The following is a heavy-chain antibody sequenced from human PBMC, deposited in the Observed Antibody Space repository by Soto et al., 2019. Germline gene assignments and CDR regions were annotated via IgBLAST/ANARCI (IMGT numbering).Heavy chain of an antibody. CDR1: GGSISSGDYY. CDR3: ARALTLAAGGTRYFYGMDV. V-gene: IGHV4-30-4*01. J-gene: IGHJ6*02. CDR2: IFYTGST. Sequence: PSETLSLTCTVSGGSISSGDYYWTWIRQPPGKGLECIGNIFYTGSTSYNPSLTSRLTISVDTSKNQFSLKLRSVSAADTAVYFCARALTLAAGGTRYFYGMDVWGQGTTVTVSS. D-gene: IGHD6-13*01.